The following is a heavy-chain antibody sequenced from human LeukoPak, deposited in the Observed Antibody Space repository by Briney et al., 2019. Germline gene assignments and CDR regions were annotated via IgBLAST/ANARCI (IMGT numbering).Heavy chain of an antibody. V-gene: IGHV1-2*02. CDR1: GYTFTGYY. Sequence: ASVKVSCKASGYTFTGYYMHWLRQAPGQGLEWMGWINPNSGGTNYAQKFQGRVTMTRDTSISTAYMELSRLRSDDTAVYYCARGNDILTGYYYANFDYWGQGTLVTVSS. CDR3: ARGNDILTGYYYANFDY. J-gene: IGHJ4*02. CDR2: INPNSGGT. D-gene: IGHD3-9*01.